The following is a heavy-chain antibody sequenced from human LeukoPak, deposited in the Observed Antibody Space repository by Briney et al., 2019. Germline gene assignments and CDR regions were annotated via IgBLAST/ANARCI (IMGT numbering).Heavy chain of an antibody. V-gene: IGHV4-59*01. J-gene: IGHJ4*02. CDR2: IYYSGST. CDR1: GDSMNSYY. D-gene: IGHD3-22*01. Sequence: KPSETLSLTCTVSGDSMNSYYWSWIRQPPGKGLEWIGYIYYSGSTNYNPSLKSRVTMSIDTSKNQFSLKLRFVTAADSAVYYCAGEHSGGYRFDYWGQGTLVTVSS. CDR3: AGEHSGGYRFDY.